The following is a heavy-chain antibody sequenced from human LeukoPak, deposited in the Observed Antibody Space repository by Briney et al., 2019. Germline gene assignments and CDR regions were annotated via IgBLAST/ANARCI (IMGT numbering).Heavy chain of an antibody. D-gene: IGHD2-15*01. Sequence: GGSLRLSCATSGFTFSSYAMNWVRQAPGKGLECVSFISTSGDFTYYAASVKGRFTVSRDNSKNTLYLQMNSLRADDTAVYYCAGRSGGSCYSRGKYGVDVWGQGTTVIVSS. CDR2: ISTSGDFT. CDR3: AGRSGGSCYSRGKYGVDV. J-gene: IGHJ6*02. CDR1: GFTFSSYA. V-gene: IGHV3-23*01.